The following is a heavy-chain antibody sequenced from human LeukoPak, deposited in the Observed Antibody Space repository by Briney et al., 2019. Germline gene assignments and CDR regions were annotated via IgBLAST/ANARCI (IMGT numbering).Heavy chain of an antibody. D-gene: IGHD5-12*01. CDR1: GGSISSGGYY. CDR2: IYHSGST. CDR3: ARAPQVDRYSDY. J-gene: IGHJ4*02. Sequence: SETLSLTCTVSGGSISSGGYYWSWIRQPPGKGLEWIAYIYHSGSTYYNPSLKSRVTISVDRSKNQFSLKLNSVTAADTAVYYCARAPQVDRYSDYWGQGTLVTVSS. V-gene: IGHV4-30-2*01.